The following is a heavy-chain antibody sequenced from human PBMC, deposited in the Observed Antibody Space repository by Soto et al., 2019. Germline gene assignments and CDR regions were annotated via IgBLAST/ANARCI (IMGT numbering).Heavy chain of an antibody. J-gene: IGHJ6*02. V-gene: IGHV3-48*01. CDR3: ARAFSGYDQEIYYYYYGMDV. Sequence: EVQLVESGGGLVQPGGSLRLSCAASGFTFSSYSMNWVRQAPGKGLEWVSYISSSSSTIYYADSVKGRFTISRDNAKNSLYQQKNSLRAEDTAVYYCARAFSGYDQEIYYYYYGMDVWGQGTTVTVS. CDR1: GFTFSSYS. CDR2: ISSSSSTI. D-gene: IGHD5-12*01.